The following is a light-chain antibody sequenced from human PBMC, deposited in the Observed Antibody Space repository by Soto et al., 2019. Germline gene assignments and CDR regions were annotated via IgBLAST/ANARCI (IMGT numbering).Light chain of an antibody. J-gene: IGKJ1*01. CDR3: QQYKSYWT. CDR1: QSISSY. Sequence: DIQMTQSPSSLSASVGDRVTITCRASQSISSYLNWYQQKPGKAPKVLIYAASSLQSGVPSRFSGSASGTDFTLTINSLQPDDFATYYCQQYKSYWTFGQGTKVDIK. V-gene: IGKV1-39*01. CDR2: AAS.